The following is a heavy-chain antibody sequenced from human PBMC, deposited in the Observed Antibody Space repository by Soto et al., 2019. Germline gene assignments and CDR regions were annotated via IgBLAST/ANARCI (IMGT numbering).Heavy chain of an antibody. CDR1: GGSISSGGYY. CDR3: ARVVCSSTSCYVGY. CDR2: IYYSGST. Sequence: SETLSLTCTVSGGSISSGGYYWSWIRQHPGKGLEWIGYIYYSGSTYYNPSLKSRVTISVDTSKNQFSLKLSSVTAADTAVYYCARVVCSSTSCYVGYWGQGTLVTVS. J-gene: IGHJ4*02. D-gene: IGHD2-2*01. V-gene: IGHV4-31*03.